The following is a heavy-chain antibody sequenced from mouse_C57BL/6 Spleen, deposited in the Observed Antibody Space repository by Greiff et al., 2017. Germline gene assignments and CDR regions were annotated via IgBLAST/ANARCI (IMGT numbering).Heavy chain of an antibody. CDR1: GYSFTDYN. V-gene: IGHV1-39*01. J-gene: IGHJ4*01. D-gene: IGHD2-3*01. CDR3: ARRDDAHRDYAMDY. Sequence: VQLKESGPELVKPGASEKISCKASGYSFTDYNLNWVKQSNGKSLEWIGVINPNYGTTSYNQKFKGKATLTVDQSSSTAYMQLNSLTSEDSAVYYCARRDDAHRDYAMDYWGQGTSVTVSS. CDR2: INPNYGTT.